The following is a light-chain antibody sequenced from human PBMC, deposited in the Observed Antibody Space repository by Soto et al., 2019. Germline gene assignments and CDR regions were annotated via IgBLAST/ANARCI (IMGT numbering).Light chain of an antibody. CDR2: GAS. V-gene: IGKV3-15*01. Sequence: EIVMTQSPATLSVSPGERATLSCRASQSIGSDLAWYQQKLGQAPRLLISGASSRATGITGRFRGSGSGTEFTLTISSLQSEDFAVYYCQQYNKWPWTFGQGTKVEIK. J-gene: IGKJ1*01. CDR3: QQYNKWPWT. CDR1: QSIGSD.